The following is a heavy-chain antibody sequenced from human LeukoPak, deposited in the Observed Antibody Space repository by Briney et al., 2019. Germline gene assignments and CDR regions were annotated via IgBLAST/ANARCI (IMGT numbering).Heavy chain of an antibody. CDR3: ARARKAAAGTSLSLQFDY. J-gene: IGHJ4*02. CDR1: GYTFTGYY. V-gene: IGHV1-2*02. CDR2: INPNSGGT. D-gene: IGHD6-13*01. Sequence: ASVKVSCKASGYTFTGYYMHWVRQAPGQGLEWMGWINPNSGGTNYAQKFQGRVTMTRDTSISTAYMELSRLRSDDTAVYYCARARKAAAGTSLSLQFDYWGQGTLVTVSS.